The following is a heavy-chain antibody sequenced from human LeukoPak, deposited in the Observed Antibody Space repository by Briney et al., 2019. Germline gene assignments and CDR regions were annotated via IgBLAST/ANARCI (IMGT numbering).Heavy chain of an antibody. J-gene: IGHJ6*03. Sequence: GGSLRLSCAASGFSFSGYGMHWVRQAPGKGLEWVAFIRYDGSNEYYADSVKGRFTISRDKSKNTLYLQMDRLRAEDTAAYFCARGWFSDYVNYYYYIDVWGKGTTVTVSS. D-gene: IGHD4-17*01. CDR3: ARGWFSDYVNYYYYIDV. V-gene: IGHV3-30*02. CDR1: GFSFSGYG. CDR2: IRYDGSNE.